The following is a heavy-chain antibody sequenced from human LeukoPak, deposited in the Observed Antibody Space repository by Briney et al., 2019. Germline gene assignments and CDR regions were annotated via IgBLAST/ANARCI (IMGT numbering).Heavy chain of an antibody. CDR1: GGSISSYY. D-gene: IGHD6-13*01. Sequence: SETLSLTCTVSGGSISSYYWSWIRQPAGKGLEWIGRIYTSGSTNYNPSLKSRVTMSVDTSKNQFSLKLSSVTAADTAVYYCARDPTWGYSSASDYWGQGTLVTVSS. CDR2: IYTSGST. V-gene: IGHV4-4*07. CDR3: ARDPTWGYSSASDY. J-gene: IGHJ4*02.